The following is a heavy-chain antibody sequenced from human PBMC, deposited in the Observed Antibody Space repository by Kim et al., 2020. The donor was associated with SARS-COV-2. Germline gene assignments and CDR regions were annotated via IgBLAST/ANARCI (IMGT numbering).Heavy chain of an antibody. D-gene: IGHD3-10*01. CDR3: ARGVTYCYGSGSYYRSPYWFDP. CDR2: IYYSGST. V-gene: IGHV4-31*03. CDR1: GGSISSGGYY. Sequence: SETLSLTCTVSGGSISSGGYYWSWIRQHPGKGLEWIGYIYYSGSTYYNPSLKSRVTISVDTSKNQFSLKLSSVTAADTAVYYCARGVTYCYGSGSYYRSPYWFDPWGQGTLVTVSS. J-gene: IGHJ5*02.